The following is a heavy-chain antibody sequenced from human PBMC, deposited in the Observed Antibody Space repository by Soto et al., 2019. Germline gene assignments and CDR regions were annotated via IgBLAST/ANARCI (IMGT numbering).Heavy chain of an antibody. D-gene: IGHD2-2*01. V-gene: IGHV1-3*01. CDR2: INAGNGNT. Sequence: QVQLVQSGAEVKKPGASVKVSCKASGYTFTSYAMHWVRQAPGQRLEGMGWINAGNGNTKYSQKFQGRVTITRDTSASTAYMELSSLRSEDTAVYYCARIVLVPAAQKWWFDPWGQGTLVTVSS. J-gene: IGHJ5*02. CDR1: GYTFTSYA. CDR3: ARIVLVPAAQKWWFDP.